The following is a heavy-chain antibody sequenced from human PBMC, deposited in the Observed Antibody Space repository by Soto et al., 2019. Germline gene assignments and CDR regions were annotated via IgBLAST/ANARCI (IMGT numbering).Heavy chain of an antibody. CDR1: GYTFTNYG. J-gene: IGHJ4*02. D-gene: IGHD3-10*01. Sequence: GASVKVSCKASGYTFTNYGITWVRQAPGQGLEWMGWISAYNGNTHYTQRLQGRVTMTTDTSTSTAYMELRSLRSDDTAVYYCARDYGYYYGSGSYYNDNYFDYWGQGTLVTVSS. CDR3: ARDYGYYYGSGSYYNDNYFDY. V-gene: IGHV1-18*01. CDR2: ISAYNGNT.